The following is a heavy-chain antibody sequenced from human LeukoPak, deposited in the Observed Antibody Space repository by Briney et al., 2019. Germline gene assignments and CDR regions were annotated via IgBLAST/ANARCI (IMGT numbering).Heavy chain of an antibody. J-gene: IGHJ5*02. D-gene: IGHD1-7*01. Sequence: PGGSLRLSCAASGFTFSSYAMSWVRQAPGKGLEWVSAISGSGGSTYYADSVKGRFTISRDNSKNTLYLQMNSLRAEDTAVYYCARVRITGTGRLWFDPWGQGTLATVSS. CDR3: ARVRITGTGRLWFDP. CDR2: ISGSGGST. V-gene: IGHV3-23*01. CDR1: GFTFSSYA.